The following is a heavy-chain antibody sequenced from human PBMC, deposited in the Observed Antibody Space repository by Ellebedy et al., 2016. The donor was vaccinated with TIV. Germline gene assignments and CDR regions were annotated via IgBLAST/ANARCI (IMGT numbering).Heavy chain of an antibody. D-gene: IGHD3-3*01. J-gene: IGHJ3*02. CDR2: ISWNSGSI. CDR3: AKGDGLRFLEWLLSDAFDI. CDR1: GFTFDDYA. Sequence: PGGSLRLSCAASGFTFDDYAMHWVRQAPGKGLEWVSGISWNSGSIGYADSVKGRFTISRDNAKNSLYLQMNSLRAEDTALYYCAKGDGLRFLEWLLSDAFDIWGQGTMVTVSS. V-gene: IGHV3-9*01.